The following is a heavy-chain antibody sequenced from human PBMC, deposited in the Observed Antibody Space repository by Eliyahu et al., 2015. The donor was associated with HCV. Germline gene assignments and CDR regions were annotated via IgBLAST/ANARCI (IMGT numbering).Heavy chain of an antibody. V-gene: IGHV2-70*15. Sequence: QVTLRESGPALVKPTQTLTLTCTFSGFSLSTSGMCVSWIRQPPGKALEWLARIDWDDDKYYSTSLKTRLTISKDTSKNQVVLTMTNMDPVDTATYYCARIRVYSSAPIEYFQHWGQGTLVTVSS. D-gene: IGHD6-19*01. CDR1: GFSLSTSGMC. CDR2: IDWDDDK. J-gene: IGHJ1*01. CDR3: ARIRVYSSAPIEYFQH.